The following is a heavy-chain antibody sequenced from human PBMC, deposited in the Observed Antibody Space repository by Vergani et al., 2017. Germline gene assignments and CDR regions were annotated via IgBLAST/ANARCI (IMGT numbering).Heavy chain of an antibody. CDR1: GGSISSSNW. CDR3: ASLGWSQPRAFDI. Sequence: QVQLRESGPGLVKPSGTLSLTCAVSGGSISSSNWWSWVRQPPGKGLEWIGEIYHSGSTNYNPSLKSRVTISADKSKNQFSLKLSAVTAADTAVYYCASLGWSQPRAFDIWGEGTMVTGSS. J-gene: IGHJ3*02. D-gene: IGHD1-14*01. V-gene: IGHV4-4*02. CDR2: IYHSGST.